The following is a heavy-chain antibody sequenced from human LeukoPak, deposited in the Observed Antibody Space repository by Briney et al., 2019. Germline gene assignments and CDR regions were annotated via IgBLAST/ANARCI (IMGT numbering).Heavy chain of an antibody. CDR2: IDSDGTDT. CDR1: GFTLSSSW. V-gene: IGHV3-74*01. CDR3: ARVPGKYAFDL. Sequence: GGSLRLSCAASGFTLSSSWMHWVRQAPGKRLVWVSRIDSDGTDTKYADSVKGRFTISRDNAKNSLYLQMNSLIAEDTAVYYCARVPGKYAFDLWGQGTMVTVSA. D-gene: IGHD3-10*01. J-gene: IGHJ3*01.